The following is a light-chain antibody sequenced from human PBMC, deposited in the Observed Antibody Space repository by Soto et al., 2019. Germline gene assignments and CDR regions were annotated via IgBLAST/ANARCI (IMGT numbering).Light chain of an antibody. CDR2: DAS. Sequence: EIVLTQSPASLSLSPGERATLSCRTSQSVRRSSVAWYQQKVGQAPRLLMYDASSRTSGIPDRFSGSGSGTDFTLTISSLEPEDVAVYYCQQYGNLPITFGQGTRLEIK. J-gene: IGKJ5*01. CDR1: QSVRRSS. CDR3: QQYGNLPIT. V-gene: IGKV3-20*01.